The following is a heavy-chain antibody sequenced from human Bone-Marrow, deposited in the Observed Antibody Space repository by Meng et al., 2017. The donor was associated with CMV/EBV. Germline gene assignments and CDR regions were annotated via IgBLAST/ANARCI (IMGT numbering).Heavy chain of an antibody. Sequence: ASVKVSCKASGYTFTSYYMHWVRQAPGQGLEWMGIINPSGGSTSYAQKFQGRVTMTRDTSTSTVYMELSSLRSEDTAVYYCARSNYEQVVPAAIHPGGGYYYGMDVWGQGTTVTVSS. CDR2: INPSGGST. CDR1: GYTFTSYY. J-gene: IGHJ6*02. CDR3: ARSNYEQVVPAAIHPGGGYYYGMDV. V-gene: IGHV1-46*01. D-gene: IGHD2-2*02.